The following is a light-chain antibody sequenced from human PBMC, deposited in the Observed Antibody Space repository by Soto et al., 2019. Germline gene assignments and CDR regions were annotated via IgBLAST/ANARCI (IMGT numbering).Light chain of an antibody. CDR3: QQRHMWPIT. J-gene: IGKJ5*01. Sequence: DVQMTQSPPSLSASVGDRITITCQASQDIGKFLNWYQQKPGKAPKILIYDGSNLETGVPGRFSGGGSGTHFTFTISSLEPEDSAVYYCQQRHMWPITFGQGTRLEIK. V-gene: IGKV1-33*01. CDR1: QDIGKF. CDR2: DGS.